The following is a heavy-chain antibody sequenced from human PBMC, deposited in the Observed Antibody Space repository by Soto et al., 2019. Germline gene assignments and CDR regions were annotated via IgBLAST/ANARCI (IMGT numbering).Heavy chain of an antibody. CDR3: ARGPIVVVTAIYYYYGMDV. J-gene: IGHJ6*02. D-gene: IGHD2-21*02. V-gene: IGHV1-18*01. Sequence: GASVKVSCKASGYTFTSYDINWVRQAPGQGLEWMGWISAYNGNTNYAQKLQGRVTMTTDTSTSTAYMELRSLRSDDTAVYYCARGPIVVVTAIYYYYGMDVWGQGTTVTVSS. CDR2: ISAYNGNT. CDR1: GYTFTSYD.